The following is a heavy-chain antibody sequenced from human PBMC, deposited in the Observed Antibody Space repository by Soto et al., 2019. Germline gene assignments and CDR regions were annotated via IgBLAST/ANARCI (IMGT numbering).Heavy chain of an antibody. CDR2: IYYSGST. Sequence: QNPGKGLEWIGYIYYSGSTYYNPSLKSRVTISVDTSKNQFSLKLSSVIAAATVLFQSEDGIRGLCTVSAFRLNRSSDL. CDR3: EDGIRGLCTVSAFRLNRSSDL. D-gene: IGHD2-21*01. J-gene: IGHJ2*01. V-gene: IGHV4-31*02.